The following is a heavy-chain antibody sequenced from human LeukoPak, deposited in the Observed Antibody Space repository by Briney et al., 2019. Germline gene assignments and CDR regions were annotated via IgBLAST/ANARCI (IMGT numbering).Heavy chain of an antibody. V-gene: IGHV3-9*01. CDR1: GFTFDDYA. CDR2: ISWDSGSI. J-gene: IGHJ4*02. Sequence: PGGSLRLSCAASGFTFDDYAMHWVRQAPGKGLEWVSGISWDSGSIGYADSVKGRFTISRDNAKNSLYLQMNSLRAEDTALYYCARDDYDGYYFDYWGQGTLVTVSS. D-gene: IGHD3-22*01. CDR3: ARDDYDGYYFDY.